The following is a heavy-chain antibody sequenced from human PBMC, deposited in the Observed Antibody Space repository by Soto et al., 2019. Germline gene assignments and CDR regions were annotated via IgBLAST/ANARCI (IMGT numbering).Heavy chain of an antibody. CDR2: IIPIFGTA. V-gene: IGHV1-69*01. Sequence: QVQLVQSGAEVKKPGSSVKVSCKASGGTFSSYAISWVRQAPGQGLEWMGGIIPIFGTANYAQKFQGRVTITADESTSTAYMELSSLRSEDTAVYYCARDRSECSSTGCYPHYYYGMDVWGQGTTVTVSS. CDR3: ARDRSECSSTGCYPHYYYGMDV. CDR1: GGTFSSYA. D-gene: IGHD2-2*01. J-gene: IGHJ6*02.